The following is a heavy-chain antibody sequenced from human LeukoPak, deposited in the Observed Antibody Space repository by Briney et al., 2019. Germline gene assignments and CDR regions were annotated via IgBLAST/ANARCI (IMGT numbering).Heavy chain of an antibody. CDR3: AKVLWEFTSAPFDY. J-gene: IGHJ4*02. Sequence: GGSLRLSCAASGFSFSSYSMSWVRQAPGEGLEWVSLISGTGYTTYYADSVKGRFTISRDNSKNTLYLQMNSLRAGDTAVYYCAKVLWEFTSAPFDYWGQGILVTVSS. CDR2: ISGTGYTT. D-gene: IGHD3-10*01. V-gene: IGHV3-23*01. CDR1: GFSFSSYS.